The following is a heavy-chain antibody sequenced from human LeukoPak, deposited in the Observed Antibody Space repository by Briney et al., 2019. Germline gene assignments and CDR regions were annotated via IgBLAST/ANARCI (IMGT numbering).Heavy chain of an antibody. CDR3: ARRLTQYDCFDP. D-gene: IGHD2-2*01. V-gene: IGHV6-1*01. CDR2: TYYRSTRYN. Sequence: SQTLSLTCAISGDSVSSNSVTWNWIRQSPSRGLEWLGRTYYRSTRYNDYAVSVRGRITVNPDTSKNQFSLHLNSVTPEDTAVYYCARRLTQYDCFDPWGQGILVTVSS. CDR1: GDSVSSNSVT. J-gene: IGHJ5*02.